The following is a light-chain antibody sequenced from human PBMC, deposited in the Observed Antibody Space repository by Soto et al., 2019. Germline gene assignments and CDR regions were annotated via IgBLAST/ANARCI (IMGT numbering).Light chain of an antibody. CDR1: SSDVGGYNY. Sequence: QSVLTQPASVSGSPGQSITISCTGTSSDVGGYNYVSWYQHHPGKAPKLMIYDVSNRPSGVSNRFSGSKSGNTASLSISALQPEDEADYYCSSYRTSNTRQIVCGTGTKLTVL. V-gene: IGLV2-14*03. J-gene: IGLJ1*01. CDR2: DVS. CDR3: SSYRTSNTRQIV.